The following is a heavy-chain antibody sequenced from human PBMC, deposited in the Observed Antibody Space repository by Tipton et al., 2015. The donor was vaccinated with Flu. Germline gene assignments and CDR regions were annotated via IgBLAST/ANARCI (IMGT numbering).Heavy chain of an antibody. CDR3: ARDRGHCDGGNCLDSGAEYDL. CDR1: GGSISSSSHY. D-gene: IGHD2-15*01. V-gene: IGHV4-39*06. J-gene: IGHJ5*02. CDR2: IYYTGYP. Sequence: TLSLTCTVSGGSISSSSHYWGWIRQAPGRGLEWVGSIYYTGYPYYNSSLKSRLAMSVDASKNQFLLGLTSVTAADTAVYYCARDRGHCDGGNCLDSGAEYDLWGQGILVTVSS.